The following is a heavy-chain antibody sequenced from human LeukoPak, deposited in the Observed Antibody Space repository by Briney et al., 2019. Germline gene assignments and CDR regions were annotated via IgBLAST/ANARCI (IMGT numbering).Heavy chain of an antibody. J-gene: IGHJ4*01. CDR1: GSSINNNF. CDR2: IYSSGSA. D-gene: IGHD3-22*01. CDR3: ARHRDYYDT. V-gene: IGHV4-59*08. Sequence: SETLSLTCTVSGSSINNNFWTWIRQPPGKGLEWIGYIYSSGSANYNPSLKSRVIISGATSKNQISLKLTSVTAADTAVYFCARHRDYYDTWGHGTLVTVSS.